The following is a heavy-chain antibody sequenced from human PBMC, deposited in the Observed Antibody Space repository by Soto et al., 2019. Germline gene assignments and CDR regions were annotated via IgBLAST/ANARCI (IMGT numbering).Heavy chain of an antibody. CDR1: GGSISSGGYY. V-gene: IGHV4-31*03. Sequence: SETLSLTCTVSGGSISSGGYYSSWIRQHPVKGLELIVYIYYSGITYYHLSLKSRVTISVDTSKTQSPLKLGSVTAPEPAVYYCARAAAALNYYDSSGPYWGQGALVTVSS. CDR2: IYYSGIT. J-gene: IGHJ4*02. D-gene: IGHD3-22*01. CDR3: ARAAAALNYYDSSGPY.